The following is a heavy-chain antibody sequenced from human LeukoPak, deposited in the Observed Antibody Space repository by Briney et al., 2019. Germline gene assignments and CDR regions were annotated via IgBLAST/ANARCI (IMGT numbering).Heavy chain of an antibody. CDR2: ISGSGGST. J-gene: IGHJ4*02. D-gene: IGHD1-26*01. Sequence: GGSLRLSCADSGFTFSRYSMNRVRQAPGKGLEWVSAISGSGGSTYYADSVKGRFTISRDNSKNTLYLQMNSLRAEDTAVYCCAKDGGGDYFDYWGQGTLVTVSS. CDR3: AKDGGGDYFDY. V-gene: IGHV3-23*01. CDR1: GFTFSRYS.